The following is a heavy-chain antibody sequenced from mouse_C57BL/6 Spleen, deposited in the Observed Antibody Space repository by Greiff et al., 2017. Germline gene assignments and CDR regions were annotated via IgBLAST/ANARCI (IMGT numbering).Heavy chain of an antibody. CDR2: ISGGGGNT. CDR1: GFTFSSYT. D-gene: IGHD2-4*01. CDR3: ARRGYDYDVGAMDY. Sequence: EVMLVESGGGLVKPGGSLKLSCAASGFTFSSYTMSWVRQTPEKRLEWVATISGGGGNTYYPDSVKGRFTISRDNAKNTLYLQMSSLRSEDTALYYCARRGYDYDVGAMDYWGQGTSVTVSS. J-gene: IGHJ4*01. V-gene: IGHV5-9*01.